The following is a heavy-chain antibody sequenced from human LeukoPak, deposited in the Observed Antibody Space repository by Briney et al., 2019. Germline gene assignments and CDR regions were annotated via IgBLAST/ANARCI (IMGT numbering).Heavy chain of an antibody. CDR3: ARADGYNSPFH. J-gene: IGHJ4*02. CDR1: GFTFSSYS. Sequence: PGGSLRLSCAASGFTFSSYSMNWVRQAPGKGLGWVSYISSSSSTIYYADSVKGRFTISRDNAENSLYLQMNSLRAEDTAVYYCARADGYNSPFHWGQGTLVTVSS. V-gene: IGHV3-48*04. D-gene: IGHD5-24*01. CDR2: ISSSSSTI.